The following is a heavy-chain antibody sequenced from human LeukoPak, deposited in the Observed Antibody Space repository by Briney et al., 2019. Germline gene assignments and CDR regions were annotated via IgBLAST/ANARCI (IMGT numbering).Heavy chain of an antibody. CDR1: GFTFSNYW. Sequence: GGSLRLSCAASGFTFSNYWMSWVRQAPGKGLEWVANIKQDGSEKYYVDSVKGRFTISRDNSKNTLYLQMNSLRAEDTAVYYCAKDCPEYSSSWYGWGMDVWGRGTTVTVSS. CDR3: AKDCPEYSSSWYGWGMDV. J-gene: IGHJ6*02. D-gene: IGHD6-13*01. V-gene: IGHV3-7*01. CDR2: IKQDGSEK.